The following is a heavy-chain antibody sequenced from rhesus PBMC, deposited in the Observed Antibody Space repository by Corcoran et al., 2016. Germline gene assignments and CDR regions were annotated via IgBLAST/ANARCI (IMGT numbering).Heavy chain of an antibody. J-gene: IGHJ4*01. CDR3: TRHLGSFGFDY. Sequence: EVQLVESGGGLVQPGGSLRLSCAASGFTFSDAYLEWVRQAPGKGLEWVGQIYPNGGTTFLMDSVKGRFTISRDNAKNTLYLQINSLKIEDTAVYYCTRHLGSFGFDYWGQGVLVTVSS. V-gene: IGHV3-10*01. CDR1: GFTFSDAY. D-gene: IGHD3-3*01. CDR2: IYPNGGTT.